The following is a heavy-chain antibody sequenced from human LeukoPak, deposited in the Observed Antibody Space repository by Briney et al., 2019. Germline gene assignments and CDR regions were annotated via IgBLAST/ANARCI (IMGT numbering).Heavy chain of an antibody. V-gene: IGHV3-33*01. J-gene: IGHJ4*02. CDR1: GFTFSSYG. CDR2: IWYDGSNK. Sequence: PGRSLRLSCAASGFTFSSYGMHWVRQAPGKGLEWVAVIWYDGSNKYYADSVKGRFTISRDNSKNTLYLQMNSLRAEDTAVYYCVRSPADYSNYYFDYWGQGTLVTVSS. D-gene: IGHD4-11*01. CDR3: VRSPADYSNYYFDY.